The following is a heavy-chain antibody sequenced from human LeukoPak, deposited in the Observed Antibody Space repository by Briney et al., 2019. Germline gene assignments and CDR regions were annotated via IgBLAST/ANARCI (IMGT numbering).Heavy chain of an antibody. D-gene: IGHD1-7*01. Sequence: ASVKVSCKASGYILTTYGISWVRQATGQGLEWMGWMNPNSGNTGYAQKFQGRGTIARNTSISTAYMELSSLRSEDTAVYYCARAITGTEYNWFDPWGQGTLVTVSS. CDR1: GYILTTYG. CDR2: MNPNSGNT. V-gene: IGHV1-8*03. J-gene: IGHJ5*02. CDR3: ARAITGTEYNWFDP.